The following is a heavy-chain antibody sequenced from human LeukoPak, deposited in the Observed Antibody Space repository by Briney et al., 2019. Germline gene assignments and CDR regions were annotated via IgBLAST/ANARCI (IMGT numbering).Heavy chain of an antibody. V-gene: IGHV4-31*03. J-gene: IGHJ4*02. Sequence: SETLSLTCIVSGGSISSGGYYWSWIRQHPGKGLEWIGYIYYSGSTYYNPSLKSRVTISVDTSKNQFSLKLSSVTAADTAVYYCARDGPHNISGHYYFDYWGQGTLVTVSS. CDR3: ARDGPHNISGHYYFDY. CDR1: GGSISSGGYY. D-gene: IGHD3-22*01. CDR2: IYYSGST.